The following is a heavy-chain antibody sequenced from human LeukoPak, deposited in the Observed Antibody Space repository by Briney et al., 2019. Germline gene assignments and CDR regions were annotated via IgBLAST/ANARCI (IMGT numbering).Heavy chain of an antibody. CDR1: GFMFSSYW. CDR3: AMAGYTDGPFDFDY. Sequence: GGSLRLSCEASGFMFSSYWMNWVRQAPGKGLEWVANIKQGGSEKYYVDSVKGRFSISRDNAKSSLFLQMNSLRADNTAVYYCAMAGYTDGPFDFDYWGQGTLVTVSS. J-gene: IGHJ4*02. CDR2: IKQGGSEK. D-gene: IGHD5-18*01. V-gene: IGHV3-7*01.